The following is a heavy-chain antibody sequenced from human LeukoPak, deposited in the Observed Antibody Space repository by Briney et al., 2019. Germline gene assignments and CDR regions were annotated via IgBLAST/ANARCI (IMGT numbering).Heavy chain of an antibody. CDR1: GTSISRYY. D-gene: IGHD6-19*01. CDR3: ARDRAVAVAGTDFDY. Sequence: SETLSLTCAVSGTSISRYYWSWIRQPPGKGLEWIGYIYHSGSTYYNPSLKSRVTISVDRSKNQFSLKLSSVTAADTAVYYCARDRAVAVAGTDFDYWGQGTLVTVSS. J-gene: IGHJ4*02. V-gene: IGHV4-30-2*01. CDR2: IYHSGST.